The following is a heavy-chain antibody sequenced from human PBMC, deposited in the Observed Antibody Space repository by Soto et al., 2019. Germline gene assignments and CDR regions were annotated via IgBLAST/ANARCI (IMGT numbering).Heavy chain of an antibody. Sequence: QVQLVESGGGVVQPGRSLRLSCAASGFTFSSYGMHWVRQAPGKGLEWVAVIWYDGSNKYYADSVKGRFTISRDNSKNTLYLQMNSLRAEDTAVYYCARAYYYDSSGYPNGGYGMDVWGQGTTVTVSS. CDR3: ARAYYYDSSGYPNGGYGMDV. V-gene: IGHV3-33*01. J-gene: IGHJ6*02. CDR1: GFTFSSYG. D-gene: IGHD3-22*01. CDR2: IWYDGSNK.